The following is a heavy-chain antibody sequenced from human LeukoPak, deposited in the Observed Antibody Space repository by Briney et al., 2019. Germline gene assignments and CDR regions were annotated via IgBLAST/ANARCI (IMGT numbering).Heavy chain of an antibody. V-gene: IGHV3-20*04. D-gene: IGHD3-22*01. Sequence: PGGSLRLSCAASGFTFDDYGMSWVRQAPGKGLEWVSGINWNGGSTGYADSVKGRFTISRDNAKNSLYLQMNSLRAEDTALYYCARKHYDSSGYYHDYYYYHYMDVWGKGTTVTVSS. CDR1: GFTFDDYG. CDR3: ARKHYDSSGYYHDYYYYHYMDV. J-gene: IGHJ6*03. CDR2: INWNGGST.